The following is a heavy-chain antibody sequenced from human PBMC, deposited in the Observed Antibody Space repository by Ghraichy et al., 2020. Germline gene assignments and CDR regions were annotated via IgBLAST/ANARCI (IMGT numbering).Heavy chain of an antibody. CDR2: ISSSSSYI. V-gene: IGHV3-21*01. D-gene: IGHD1-26*01. CDR1: GFTFSSYS. CDR3: ARGARYSGSYSGIFDP. J-gene: IGHJ5*02. Sequence: GESLNISCAASGFTFSSYSMNWVRQAPGKGLEWVSSISSSSSYIYYADSVKGRFTISRDNAKNSLYLQMNSLRAEDTAVYYCARGARYSGSYSGIFDPWGQGTLVTVSS.